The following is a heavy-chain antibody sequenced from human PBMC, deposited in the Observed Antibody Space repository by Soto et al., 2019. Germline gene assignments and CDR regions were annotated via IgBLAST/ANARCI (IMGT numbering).Heavy chain of an antibody. CDR1: GGTFSSYT. D-gene: IGHD2-21*02. Sequence: QVQLVQSGAEVKKPGSSVKVSCKASGGTFSSYTISWVRQAPGQGLEWMGRIIPILGIANYAQKFQGRVTXTPXXSXSTAYMELSSLRSEDTAVYYCARDDGLAYCGGDCYSWGQGTLVTVSS. CDR3: ARDDGLAYCGGDCYS. J-gene: IGHJ4*02. V-gene: IGHV1-69*02. CDR2: IIPILGIA.